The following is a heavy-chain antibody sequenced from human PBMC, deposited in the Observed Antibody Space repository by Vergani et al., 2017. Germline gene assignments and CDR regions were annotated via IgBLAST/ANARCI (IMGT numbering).Heavy chain of an antibody. CDR1: GGSMSGYY. CDR3: GRVADFYGLGSRLLDL. Sequence: QVNLQESGPGLVKPSETLSLTCSVSGGSMSGYYWSWIRQPPGKELEWIGYMYHSGSTNYNPSLETRVPISGDTSKNQFSLKLNSVTAADTAVYYCGRVADFYGLGSRLLDLWGQGILVTVSS. CDR2: MYHSGST. J-gene: IGHJ5*02. D-gene: IGHD3-10*01. V-gene: IGHV4-59*01.